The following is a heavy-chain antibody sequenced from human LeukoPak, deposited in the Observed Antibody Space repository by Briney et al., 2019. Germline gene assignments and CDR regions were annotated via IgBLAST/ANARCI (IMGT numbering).Heavy chain of an antibody. D-gene: IGHD1-26*01. J-gene: IGHJ4*02. Sequence: SETLPLTCTVSGGSIRSYDWSWIRQPPGRGLEWIGYIDYSGSTNYNPSLKNRVTISVATSKNQFSLKLSSVTAADTAVYYCARGGSYYAYWGQGILVTVSS. V-gene: IGHV4-59*01. CDR1: GGSIRSYD. CDR2: IDYSGST. CDR3: ARGGSYYAY.